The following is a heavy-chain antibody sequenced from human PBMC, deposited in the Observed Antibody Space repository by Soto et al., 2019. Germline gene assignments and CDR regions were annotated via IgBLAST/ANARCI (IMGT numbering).Heavy chain of an antibody. J-gene: IGHJ4*02. V-gene: IGHV4-39*01. Sequence: PSETLSLTCTVSCVSISNSSYYWGWIRRPPGKGLEWIGTIYYSGITYYNPSLKSRFTISVDTSKNQFSLKLTSVTAADTAVYYCARHGSNWGQGTLVTVS. CDR2: IYYSGIT. CDR1: CVSISNSSYY. CDR3: ARHGSN.